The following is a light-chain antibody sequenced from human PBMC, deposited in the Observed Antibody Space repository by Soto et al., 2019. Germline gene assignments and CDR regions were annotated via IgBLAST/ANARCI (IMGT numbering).Light chain of an antibody. CDR2: DVS. CDR3: CSYAGSYTFYVV. Sequence: QSALTQPRSVSGSPGQSVTISCTGTSSYVGGYNYVSWYQQHPGKAPKLMIYDVSKRPSGVPDRFSGSKSANTASLTISGLQAEDEADYYCCSYAGSYTFYVVFGGGTKLTVL. V-gene: IGLV2-11*01. J-gene: IGLJ2*01. CDR1: SSYVGGYNY.